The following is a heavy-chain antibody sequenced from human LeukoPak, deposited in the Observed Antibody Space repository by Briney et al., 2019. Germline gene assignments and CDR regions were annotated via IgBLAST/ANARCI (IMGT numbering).Heavy chain of an antibody. J-gene: IGHJ4*02. CDR2: ISSSSSYI. CDR3: ARDRVRTIDY. D-gene: IGHD1-1*01. V-gene: IGHV3-21*01. CDR1: GFTFSSYS. Sequence: GGSLRLSCAASGFTFSSYSMNWVRQAPGKGLEWVSSISSSSSYIYYADSVKGRFTISRDNAENSLYLQMNSLRAEDTAVYYCARDRVRTIDYWGQGTLVTVSS.